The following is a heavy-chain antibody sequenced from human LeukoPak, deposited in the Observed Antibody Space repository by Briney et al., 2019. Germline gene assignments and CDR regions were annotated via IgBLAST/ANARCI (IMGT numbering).Heavy chain of an antibody. J-gene: IGHJ4*02. CDR3: ARDASSSLNY. V-gene: IGHV3-21*01. CDR1: GFTFSSYS. D-gene: IGHD6-13*01. CDR2: ISSSSTYI. Sequence: PGGSLRLSCAASGFTFSSYSVNWVRQAPGKGLEWVSSISSSSTYIYYADSVKGRFTISRDNTKNSLYLQMYSLRAEDTAVYYCARDASSSLNYWGQGTLVTVSS.